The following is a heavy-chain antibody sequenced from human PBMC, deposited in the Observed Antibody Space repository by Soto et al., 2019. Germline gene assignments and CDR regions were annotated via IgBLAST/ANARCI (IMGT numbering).Heavy chain of an antibody. CDR2: IYYSGST. D-gene: IGHD3-22*01. CDR3: ARVGVLVSSGYYGYFDY. J-gene: IGHJ4*02. V-gene: IGHV4-30-4*01. CDR1: GGSISSGDYY. Sequence: QVQLQESGPGLVKPSQTLSLTCTVSGGSISSGDYYWSWIRQPPGKGLEWIGYIYYSGSTYYNPSLKSRVTISVDTSKNQFSLKLRSVTAADTAVYYCARVGVLVSSGYYGYFDYWGQGTLVTVSS.